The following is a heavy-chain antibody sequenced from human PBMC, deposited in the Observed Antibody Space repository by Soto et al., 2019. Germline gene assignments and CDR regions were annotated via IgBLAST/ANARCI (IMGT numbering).Heavy chain of an antibody. CDR1: GFTFSTYA. Sequence: QVRLVESGGGAVQPGDSLRLSCDASGFTFSTYALHWVRQAPGKGLEWVAFISYTGANQYYADSVKGRFTVSRDNSKNIASLQMTGLSPEDSAVYYWARDAFLYSRGAYSDHWGQGTLVTLSS. V-gene: IGHV3-30-3*01. D-gene: IGHD4-4*01. J-gene: IGHJ4*02. CDR3: ARDAFLYSRGAYSDH. CDR2: ISYTGANQ.